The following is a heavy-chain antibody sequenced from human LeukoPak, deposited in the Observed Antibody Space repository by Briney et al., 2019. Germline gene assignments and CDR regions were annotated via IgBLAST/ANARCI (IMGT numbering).Heavy chain of an antibody. J-gene: IGHJ4*02. D-gene: IGHD3-10*01. CDR3: AKEVYGSGPYYLDY. CDR1: GFTFSSYS. Sequence: PGGSLRLSCAASGFTFSSYSMNWVRQAPGKGLEWVSSISSSSSYIYYADSVKGRFTISRDNSRNTLYLQMNSLRAEDTAIYYCAKEVYGSGPYYLDYWGQGTLVTVSS. CDR2: ISSSSSYI. V-gene: IGHV3-21*04.